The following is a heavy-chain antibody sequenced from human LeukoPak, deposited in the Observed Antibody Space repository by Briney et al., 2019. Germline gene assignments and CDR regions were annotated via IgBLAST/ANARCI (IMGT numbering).Heavy chain of an antibody. J-gene: IGHJ6*03. V-gene: IGHV5-51*01. CDR2: IYPGDSDT. CDR3: ARHRPDTAMVYYYMDV. CDR1: GYSFTSYW. D-gene: IGHD5-18*01. Sequence: GESLKISCKGSGYSFTSYWIGWVRQMPGKGLEWMGIIYPGDSDTRYSPSFQGQVTISADKSISTAYLQWSSLKASDTAMYYCARHRPDTAMVYYYMDVWGKGTTVTVSS.